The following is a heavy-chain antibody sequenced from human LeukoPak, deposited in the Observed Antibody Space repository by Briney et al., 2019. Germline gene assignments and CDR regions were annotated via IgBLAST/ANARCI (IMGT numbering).Heavy chain of an antibody. V-gene: IGHV3-7*04. J-gene: IGHJ4*02. D-gene: IGHD1-26*01. CDR3: ARDNIVGASNFDS. CDR1: GFTFSSYW. Sequence: GGSLRLSCAASGFTFSSYWMSWVRQPPGKGLEWVANIKQDGSEKYYVDSVKGRFTISRDNAQTSLYLQMNSLRAEDTAVYYCARDNIVGASNFDSWGQGTLVTVSS. CDR2: IKQDGSEK.